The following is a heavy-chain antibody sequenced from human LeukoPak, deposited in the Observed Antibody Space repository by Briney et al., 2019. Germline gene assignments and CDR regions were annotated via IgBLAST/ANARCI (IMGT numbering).Heavy chain of an antibody. Sequence: PGGSLRLSCAASGFRFSSYAMSWVRQAPGKGLEWVSAISGSGGSTYYADSVKGRFTISRDDSKNTLYLQMNSLRAEDTAVYYCAKGRQQLAYFDYWGQGTLVTVSS. CDR2: ISGSGGST. V-gene: IGHV3-23*01. J-gene: IGHJ4*02. CDR1: GFRFSSYA. CDR3: AKGRQQLAYFDY. D-gene: IGHD6-13*01.